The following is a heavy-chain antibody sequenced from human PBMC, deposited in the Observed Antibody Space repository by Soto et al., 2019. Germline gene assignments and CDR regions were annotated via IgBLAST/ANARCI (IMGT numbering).Heavy chain of an antibody. D-gene: IGHD3-3*01. CDR1: GGSISSSSYY. J-gene: IGHJ4*02. V-gene: IGHV4-39*01. CDR3: ARYSEVELWSGYGDFDY. Sequence: QLQLQESGPGLVKPSETLSLTCTVSGGSISSSSYYWGWIRQPPGKGLEWIGSIYYSGSTYYNPSLKSRVTISVDTTKNQFSLKLSSVTAADTAVYYCARYSEVELWSGYGDFDYWGQGTLVTVSS. CDR2: IYYSGST.